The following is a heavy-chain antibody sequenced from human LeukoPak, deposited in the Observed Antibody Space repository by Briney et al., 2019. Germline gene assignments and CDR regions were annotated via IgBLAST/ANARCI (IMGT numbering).Heavy chain of an antibody. CDR3: ARDLRYSSGWLHWYFDL. V-gene: IGHV4-39*07. J-gene: IGHJ2*01. D-gene: IGHD6-19*01. Sequence: SETLSLTCTVSGGSISSSSYYWGWIRQPPGKGLEWIGSIYYSGSTYYNPSLKSRVTISVDTSKNQFSLKLSSVTAADTAVYYCARDLRYSSGWLHWYFDLWGRGTLVTVSS. CDR1: GGSISSSSYY. CDR2: IYYSGST.